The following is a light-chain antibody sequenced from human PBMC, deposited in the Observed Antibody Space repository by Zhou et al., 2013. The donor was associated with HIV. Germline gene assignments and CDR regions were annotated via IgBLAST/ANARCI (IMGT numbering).Light chain of an antibody. V-gene: IGKV3-20*01. CDR3: QQYGNSPMT. CDR2: GAS. CDR1: HTVTSNY. Sequence: EIVMTQSPATLSVSPGERATLSCRASHTVTSNYLAWYQHKPGQGPKVLIFGASTRANGIPDRFSGRGSGTEFTVTISRLEPEDFAVYYCQQYGNSPMTFGQGTRLEIK. J-gene: IGKJ5*01.